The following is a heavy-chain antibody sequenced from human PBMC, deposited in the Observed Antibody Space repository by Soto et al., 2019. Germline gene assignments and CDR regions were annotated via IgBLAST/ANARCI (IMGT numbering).Heavy chain of an antibody. V-gene: IGHV1-46*03. D-gene: IGHD6-13*01. J-gene: IGHJ6*02. Sequence: GASVKVSFKASGYTFTSYYMHWVRQAPGQGLEWMGIINPSGGSTSYAQKFQGRVTMTRDTSTSTVYMELSSLRSEDTAVYYCARVKAAAKNYYYYGMDVWGQGTTVTVSS. CDR1: GYTFTSYY. CDR3: ARVKAAAKNYYYYGMDV. CDR2: INPSGGST.